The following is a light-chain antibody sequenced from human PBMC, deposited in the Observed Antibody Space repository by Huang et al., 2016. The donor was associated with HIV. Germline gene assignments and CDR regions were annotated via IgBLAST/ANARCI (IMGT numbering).Light chain of an antibody. Sequence: EIVMTQSPATLSVSPGERATLSCRASQSVGSNLAWYQQSRGQAPRLLIYDASTRATGIPARFSGSGSGTEFTLTVSSLQSEDFAVYYCQQHNSWPRTFGQGTRV. CDR2: DAS. V-gene: IGKV3-15*01. CDR1: QSVGSN. CDR3: QQHNSWPRT. J-gene: IGKJ1*01.